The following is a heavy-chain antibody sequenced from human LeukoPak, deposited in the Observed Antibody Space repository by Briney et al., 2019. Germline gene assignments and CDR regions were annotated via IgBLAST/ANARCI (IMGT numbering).Heavy chain of an antibody. CDR3: ARDRRHLRGYFDL. CDR2: ISSSGSTI. V-gene: IGHV3-11*01. Sequence: PGGSLSLSCAASGFTFSDYYMSWIRQAPGKGLEWVSYISSSGSTIYYADSVKGRFTISRDNAKNSLDLQMNSLRAEDTAVYYCARDRRHLRGYFDLWGRGTLVAVSS. J-gene: IGHJ2*01. CDR1: GFTFSDYY.